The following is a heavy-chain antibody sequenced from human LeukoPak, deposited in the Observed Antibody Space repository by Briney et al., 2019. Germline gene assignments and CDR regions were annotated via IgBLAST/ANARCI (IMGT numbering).Heavy chain of an antibody. CDR3: AREYSWGWFDP. D-gene: IGHD3-16*01. J-gene: IGHJ5*02. Sequence: SETLSLTCTVSGGSISSGSYYWSWIRQPAGKGLEWIGRIYTSGSTNYNPSLKGRVTISVDTSKNQFSLKLSSVTAADTAVYYCAREYSWGWFDPWGQGTLVTVSS. CDR2: IYTSGST. V-gene: IGHV4-61*02. CDR1: GGSISSGSYY.